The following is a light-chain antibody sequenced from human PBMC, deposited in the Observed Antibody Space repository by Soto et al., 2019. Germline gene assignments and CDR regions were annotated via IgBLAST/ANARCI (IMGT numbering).Light chain of an antibody. V-gene: IGKV1-9*01. J-gene: IGKJ4*01. CDR2: AAS. CDR3: QQLNSYPFT. CDR1: QGISSY. Sequence: DIQMTQSPSFLSASVGGRVTITCRASQGISSYLAWYQQKPGKAPKLLIYAASTLQSGVPSRFSGSGSGTEFTLTISSLKPEDFATYYCQQLNSYPFTFGGGTKVDIK.